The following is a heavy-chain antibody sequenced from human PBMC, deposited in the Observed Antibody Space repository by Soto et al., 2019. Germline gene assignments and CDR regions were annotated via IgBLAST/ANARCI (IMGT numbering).Heavy chain of an antibody. CDR3: ARRHTIPYYHTSGYPNYNFYGMDV. Sequence: LGESMKISCKGSGYSFTSYWIGWVRQMPGKGLEWMGIIYPDDSDTTYSQSFQVQVTISVDKSISTAYLQWSSLKASDTAMYYCARRHTIPYYHTSGYPNYNFYGMDVWGQGTTVTVSS. V-gene: IGHV5-51*01. CDR1: GYSFTSYW. CDR2: IYPDDSDT. J-gene: IGHJ6*02. D-gene: IGHD3-22*01.